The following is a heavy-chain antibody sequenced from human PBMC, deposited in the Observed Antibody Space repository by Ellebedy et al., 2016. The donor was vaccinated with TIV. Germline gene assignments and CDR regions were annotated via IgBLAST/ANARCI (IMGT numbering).Heavy chain of an antibody. CDR1: GYSFTSYW. D-gene: IGHD2-2*01. V-gene: IGHV5-51*01. CDR3: ARPHAPAAIETGDAFDI. Sequence: GESLKISXKGSGYSFTSYWIGWVRQMPGKGLEWMAIVYPGDSDTKYSPSFQGQVTISADKSISTAYLQWSSLKASDTAMYYCARPHAPAAIETGDAFDIWGQGTMVTVSS. CDR2: VYPGDSDT. J-gene: IGHJ3*02.